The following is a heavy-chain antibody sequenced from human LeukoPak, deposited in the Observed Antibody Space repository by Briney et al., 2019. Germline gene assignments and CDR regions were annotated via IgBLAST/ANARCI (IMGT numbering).Heavy chain of an antibody. CDR2: IKQDGSEK. J-gene: IGHJ4*02. CDR1: GFTFSSYW. D-gene: IGHD3-10*01. Sequence: GGSLRLSCAASGFTFSSYWMSWVRQAPGKGLEWVANIKQDGSEKYYVDSVKGRFTISRDNAKNSLYLQMNSLRAEDTAVYYCAREVWFGEPTPLFDYWGRGTLVTVSS. V-gene: IGHV3-7*01. CDR3: AREVWFGEPTPLFDY.